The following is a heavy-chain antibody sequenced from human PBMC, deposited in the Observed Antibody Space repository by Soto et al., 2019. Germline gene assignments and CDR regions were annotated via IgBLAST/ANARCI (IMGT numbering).Heavy chain of an antibody. CDR3: ASRSSGGSGYYFDY. CDR2: INHSGST. CDR1: GGSFSGYY. Sequence: QVQLQQWGAGLLKPSETLSLTCAVYGGSFSGYYWSWIRQPPGKGLEWIGEINHSGSTNYNPSLKSRVTISVETSKNQFSLKLSPVTAADTAVYYCASRSSGGSGYYFDYWGQGTLVTVSS. J-gene: IGHJ4*02. V-gene: IGHV4-34*01. D-gene: IGHD2-15*01.